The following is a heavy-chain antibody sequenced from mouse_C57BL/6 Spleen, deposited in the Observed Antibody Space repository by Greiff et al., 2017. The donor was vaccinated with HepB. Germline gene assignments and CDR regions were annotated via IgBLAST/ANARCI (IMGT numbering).Heavy chain of an antibody. J-gene: IGHJ2*01. CDR1: GYTFTSYW. CDR3: ARLTTVGADY. D-gene: IGHD1-1*01. Sequence: QVQLQQPGAELVMPGASVKLSCKASGYTFTSYWMHWVKQRPGQGLEWIGEIDPSDSYTNYNQKFKGKSTLTVDKSSSTAYMQLSSLTSEDSAVYYCARLTTVGADYWGQGTTLTVAS. CDR2: IDPSDSYT. V-gene: IGHV1-69*01.